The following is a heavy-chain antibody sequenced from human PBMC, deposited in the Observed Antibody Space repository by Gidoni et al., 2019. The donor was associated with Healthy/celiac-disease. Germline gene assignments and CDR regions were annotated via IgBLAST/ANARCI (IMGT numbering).Heavy chain of an antibody. V-gene: IGHV4-39*01. CDR2: IYYSGST. CDR1: GGSISSSSYY. Sequence: QLQLQESGPGLVKPSETLSLTCTVSGGSISSSSYYWGWIRQPPGKGLEWIGSIYYSGSTYYNPCLKSRVTISVDTSKNQFSLKLSSVTAADTAVYYCARRTALIFDYWGQGTLVTVSS. D-gene: IGHD2-8*01. CDR3: ARRTALIFDY. J-gene: IGHJ4*02.